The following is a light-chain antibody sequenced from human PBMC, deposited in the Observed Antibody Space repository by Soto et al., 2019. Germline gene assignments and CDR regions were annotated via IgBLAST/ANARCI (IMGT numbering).Light chain of an antibody. V-gene: IGLV4-69*01. Sequence: QPVLTQSPSASACLGASVKLTCTLSSGHSDYAIAWLQQQPEKGPRYLMKLNSDGSHSKGDGIPDRFSGSSSGAERYLTISSLQSDDEADYYCQTWGTGIVVFGGGTQLTVL. CDR2: LNSDGSH. CDR3: QTWGTGIVV. CDR1: SGHSDYA. J-gene: IGLJ2*01.